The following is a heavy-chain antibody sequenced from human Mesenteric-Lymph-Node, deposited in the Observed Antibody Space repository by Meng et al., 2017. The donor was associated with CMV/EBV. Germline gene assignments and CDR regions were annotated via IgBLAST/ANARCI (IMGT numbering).Heavy chain of an antibody. Sequence: GESLKISCAASGFTFSSYAMHWVRQAPGKGLEYVSAISTNGGSTYYADSVKGRFTISRDNSKNTLYLQMGSLRAEDMAVYYCARDRGSYPYYFDYWGQGTLVTVSS. CDR1: GFTFSSYA. CDR3: ARDRGSYPYYFDY. CDR2: ISTNGGST. V-gene: IGHV3-64*02. J-gene: IGHJ4*02. D-gene: IGHD1-26*01.